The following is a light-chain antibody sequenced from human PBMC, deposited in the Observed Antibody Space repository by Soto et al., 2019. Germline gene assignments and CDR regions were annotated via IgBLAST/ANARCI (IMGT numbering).Light chain of an antibody. CDR3: QQYNSYWT. J-gene: IGKJ1*01. CDR2: KAS. V-gene: IGKV1-5*03. Sequence: DIQMTQSPSTLSASVGDRVTITCRASQRISSWLAWYQQKPGKPPKLLVYKASILESGVPSRFSGSGSGTEFPLTISSLQPDDFATYYCQQYNSYWTFGQGTKVEIK. CDR1: QRISSW.